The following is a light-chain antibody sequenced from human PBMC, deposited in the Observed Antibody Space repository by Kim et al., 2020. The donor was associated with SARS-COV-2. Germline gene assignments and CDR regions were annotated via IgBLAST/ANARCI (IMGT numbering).Light chain of an antibody. CDR3: AAWDDSLSGVV. CDR1: SSNVGSNY. J-gene: IGLJ2*01. CDR2: RNN. V-gene: IGLV1-47*01. Sequence: GQRLTISCSGSSSNVGSNYVSWYQQLPGPAPKLLIYRNNQRPSGVPDRFSGSKSGTSASLAISGLRSEDEADYYCAAWDDSLSGVVFGGGTQLTVL.